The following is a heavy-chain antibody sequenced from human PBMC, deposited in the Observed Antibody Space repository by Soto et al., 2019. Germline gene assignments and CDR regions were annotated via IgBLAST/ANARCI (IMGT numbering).Heavy chain of an antibody. CDR1: GGSINSGGYY. CDR2: ISYSGST. CDR3: ATSDYDSSGYYGGFDY. D-gene: IGHD3-22*01. Sequence: SETLSLTCTISGGSINSGGYYWSWIRQHPGKGLEWIGYISYSGSTYYNPSLKSRVTISVDTSKNRLSLKLSSVTAADTAVYYCATSDYDSSGYYGGFDYWGQGTLVTVSS. J-gene: IGHJ4*02. V-gene: IGHV4-31*03.